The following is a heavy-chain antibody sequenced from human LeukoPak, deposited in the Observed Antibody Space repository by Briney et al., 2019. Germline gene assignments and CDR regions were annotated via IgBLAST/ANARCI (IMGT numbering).Heavy chain of an antibody. V-gene: IGHV4-59*08. CDR2: IYYTGTS. J-gene: IGHJ3*02. CDR3: ARQGIDAFDI. Sequence: SETLSLTCTSSGGSISTYYWSWIRHPPGKGLEWIAYIYYTGTSNYNPSLKSRVTISVDTSKNQISLRLSSVTAADTAVYYCARQGIDAFDIWGQGTLVTVSS. CDR1: GGSISTYY.